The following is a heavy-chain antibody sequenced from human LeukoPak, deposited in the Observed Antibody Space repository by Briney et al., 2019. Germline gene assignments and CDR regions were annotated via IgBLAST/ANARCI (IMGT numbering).Heavy chain of an antibody. CDR3: AAKGGSNYYYMDV. D-gene: IGHD3-16*01. J-gene: IGHJ6*03. Sequence: SVKVSCKASGGTFISYAISWVRQAPGQGLEWIGGIIPIFGTANYAQKFQGRVTITADKSTSTAYMELSSLRSEDTAVYYCAAKGGSNYYYMDVWGKGTTVTVSS. CDR1: GGTFISYA. CDR2: IIPIFGTA. V-gene: IGHV1-69*06.